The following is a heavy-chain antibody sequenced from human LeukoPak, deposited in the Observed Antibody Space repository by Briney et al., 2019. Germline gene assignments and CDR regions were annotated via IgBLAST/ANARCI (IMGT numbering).Heavy chain of an antibody. CDR2: ISSSSSYI. Sequence: GGSLRLSCAASGFTFSSYSMTWVRQAPGKGLEWVSSISSSSSYIYYADSVKSRFTISRDNAKNSLYLQMNSLRAEDTAVYYCARAPKTRYYGMDVWGQGTTVTVSS. V-gene: IGHV3-21*01. J-gene: IGHJ6*02. CDR3: ARAPKTRYYGMDV. CDR1: GFTFSSYS.